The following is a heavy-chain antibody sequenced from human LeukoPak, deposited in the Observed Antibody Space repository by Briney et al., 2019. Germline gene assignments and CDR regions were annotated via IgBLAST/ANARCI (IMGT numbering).Heavy chain of an antibody. J-gene: IGHJ6*03. Sequence: PGGSLRLSCAASGFTFSSYAMHWVRQAPGKGLEWVAVISYDGSNKYYADSVKGRFTISRDNSKNTLYLQMNSLRAEDTAVYYCARDTGDTIFGVVPTPNYYYYYMDVWGKGTTVTVSS. CDR3: ARDTGDTIFGVVPTPNYYYYYMDV. D-gene: IGHD3-3*01. CDR1: GFTFSSYA. V-gene: IGHV3-30*04. CDR2: ISYDGSNK.